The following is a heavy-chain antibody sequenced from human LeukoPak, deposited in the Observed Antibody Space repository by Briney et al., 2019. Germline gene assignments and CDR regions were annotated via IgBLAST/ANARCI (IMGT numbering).Heavy chain of an antibody. CDR1: GYTFTGYY. Sequence: GASVKVSCKASGYTFTGYYMHWVRQAPGQGLEWMGWINPNSGGTNYAQKFQGRVTMTRDTSISTAYMELSRLRSDDTAVYYCARGPGYCSGGSCYGMDVWGQGTTVTASS. CDR3: ARGPGYCSGGSCYGMDV. D-gene: IGHD2-15*01. CDR2: INPNSGGT. J-gene: IGHJ6*02. V-gene: IGHV1-2*02.